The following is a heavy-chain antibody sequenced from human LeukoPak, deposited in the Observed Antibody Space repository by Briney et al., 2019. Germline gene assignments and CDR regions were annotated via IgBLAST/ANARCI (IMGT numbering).Heavy chain of an antibody. CDR2: IYYSGST. D-gene: IGHD1-26*01. J-gene: IGHJ6*02. CDR1: GGSISSYY. CDR3: ARDRWSRSFVGTSSRFYHYYHGKDG. Sequence: SETLSLTCTVSGGSISSYYWSWIRQPPGKGLEWIGYIYYSGSTNYNPSLKSRVTISVDTSKNQFSLKLSSVTAADTAVYYCARDRWSRSFVGTSSRFYHYYHGKDGWGQRTTVTGSS. V-gene: IGHV4-59*01.